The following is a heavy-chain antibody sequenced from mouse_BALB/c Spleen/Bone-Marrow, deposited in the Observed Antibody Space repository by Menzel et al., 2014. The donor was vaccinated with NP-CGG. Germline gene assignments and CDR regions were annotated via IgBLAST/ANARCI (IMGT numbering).Heavy chain of an antibody. CDR2: ISSGSSTI. Sequence: EVQGVESGGGLVQPGGSRKLSCAASGFTFSSFGMHWVRQAPEKGLEWVTYISSGSSTIYYADTVKGRFTISRDNPKNTLFLQMTSLRSEDTAMYYCARSGYYYGSRPLSDYWGQGTTLTVSS. D-gene: IGHD1-1*01. J-gene: IGHJ2*01. V-gene: IGHV5-17*02. CDR1: GFTFSSFG. CDR3: ARSGYYYGSRPLSDY.